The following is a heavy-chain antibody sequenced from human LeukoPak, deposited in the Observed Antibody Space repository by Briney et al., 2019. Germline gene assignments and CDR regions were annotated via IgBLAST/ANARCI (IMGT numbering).Heavy chain of an antibody. Sequence: GGSLRLSCVASGFTFSSYAMSWVRQAPGKGLEWVSAISGSGVTTHYAGSVKGRFSISRDNSKNTLYLQMNSLRAEDTALYYCAKKVVVGATSPYSDFQDWGQGTLVTVSS. J-gene: IGHJ1*01. CDR3: AKKVVVGATSPYSDFQD. CDR1: GFTFSSYA. V-gene: IGHV3-23*01. CDR2: ISGSGVTT. D-gene: IGHD1-26*01.